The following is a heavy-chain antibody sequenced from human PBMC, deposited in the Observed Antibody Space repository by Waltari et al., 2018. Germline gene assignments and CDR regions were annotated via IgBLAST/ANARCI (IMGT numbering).Heavy chain of an antibody. CDR3: ARSSSGLPSEFDY. CDR1: GFTFSRHY. D-gene: IGHD6-6*01. CDR2: IYSGGST. V-gene: IGHV3-53*01. J-gene: IGHJ4*02. Sequence: EVQLVESGGGLIQPGGSLRLSCAASGFTFSRHYMSWVRQAPGKGLEWVSVIYSGGSTYYADSVKGRFTISRDNSKNTLYLQMNSLRAEDTAVYYRARSSSGLPSEFDYWGQGTLVTVSS.